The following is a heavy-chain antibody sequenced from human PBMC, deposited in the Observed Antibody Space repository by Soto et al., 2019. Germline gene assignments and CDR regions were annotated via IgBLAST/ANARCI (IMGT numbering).Heavy chain of an antibody. CDR1: GFTFISYA. CDR2: ISGSGGST. CDR3: AKVVTQWLPTDY. Sequence: WGSLRLSFAASGFTFISYAMIFVRQAPGKGLEWVSAISGSGGSTYYADSVKGRFTISRDNSKNTLYLQMNSLRAEDTAVYYCAKVVTQWLPTDYWGQGTLVTVSS. J-gene: IGHJ4*02. V-gene: IGHV3-23*01. D-gene: IGHD3-22*01.